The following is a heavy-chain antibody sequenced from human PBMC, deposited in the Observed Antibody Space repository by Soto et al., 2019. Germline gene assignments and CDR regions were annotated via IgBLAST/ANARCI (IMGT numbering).Heavy chain of an antibody. J-gene: IGHJ6*02. CDR1: GYSVTSYW. CDR2: IDCSESYT. V-gene: IGHV5-10-1*01. CDR3: ASLGGIAAAGTLGYYYYGMDV. D-gene: IGHD6-13*01. Sequence: PGESLKISCKGSGYSVTSYWISWVRQMPGKGMEWMGSIDCSESYTHYSPSFQGHVTISADKSISTAHLQWSSLKASDTAMYYCASLGGIAAAGTLGYYYYGMDVWGQGTTVTVSS.